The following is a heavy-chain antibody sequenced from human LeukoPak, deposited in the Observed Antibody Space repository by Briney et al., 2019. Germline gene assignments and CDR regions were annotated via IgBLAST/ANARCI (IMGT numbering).Heavy chain of an antibody. Sequence: SETLSLTCTVSGGSISSYYWSWIRQPPGKGLEWIGFIFYSGSTNYNPSAKSRVTISVDTSKNQFSLKLRSVTAADTAVYYCAREDGYNSPYYFDYWGQGTLVTVS. CDR2: IFYSGST. J-gene: IGHJ4*02. D-gene: IGHD5-24*01. CDR1: GGSISSYY. CDR3: AREDGYNSPYYFDY. V-gene: IGHV4-59*01.